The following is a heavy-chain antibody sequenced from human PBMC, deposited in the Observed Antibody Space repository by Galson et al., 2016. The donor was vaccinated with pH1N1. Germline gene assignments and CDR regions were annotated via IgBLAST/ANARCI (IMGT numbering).Heavy chain of an antibody. CDR1: GFTLSSYW. J-gene: IGHJ4*02. Sequence: SLRLSCAASGFTLSSYWMSWVRQAPGKGLEWVANMNQDGNKKYYVDSVKGRFIISRDSSNNTLYLQMNSLRTEDTAIYYCARSRDFSFDYWGQGALVIVAS. D-gene: IGHD4-11*01. V-gene: IGHV3-7*01. CDR3: ARSRDFSFDY. CDR2: MNQDGNKK.